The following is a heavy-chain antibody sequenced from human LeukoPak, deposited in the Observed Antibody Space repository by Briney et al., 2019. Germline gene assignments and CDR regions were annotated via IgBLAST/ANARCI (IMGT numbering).Heavy chain of an antibody. CDR1: GGTFRNYA. Sequence: SLKVSCKASGGTFRNYAISWVRQAPGQGLEWMGGIIPLFGRAEYAQKFQGRVTITADESTRTAYLELSSLRSEDTAVYYCASPEENSDYYFVYWGQGTLVTVSS. CDR2: IIPLFGRA. V-gene: IGHV1-69*01. D-gene: IGHD4-11*01. CDR3: ASPEENSDYYFVY. J-gene: IGHJ4*02.